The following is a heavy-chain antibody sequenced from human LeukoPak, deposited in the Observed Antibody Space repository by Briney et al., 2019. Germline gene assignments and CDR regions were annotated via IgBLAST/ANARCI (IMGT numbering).Heavy chain of an antibody. CDR3: ASTEYSYGSYYFDY. J-gene: IGHJ4*02. V-gene: IGHV4-39*01. D-gene: IGHD5-18*01. CDR2: FYSSVTT. CDR1: GGSISSSSYY. Sequence: PSETLSLTCIVSGGSISSSSYYWGWIRQPPGKGLEWIGSFYSSVTTYYNPSLKSRVTISIDTSKNQFSLKLSSVTAADTAVYYCASTEYSYGSYYFDYWGQGTLVTVSS.